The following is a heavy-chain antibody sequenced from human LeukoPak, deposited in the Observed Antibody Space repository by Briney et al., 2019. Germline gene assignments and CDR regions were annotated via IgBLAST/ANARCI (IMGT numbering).Heavy chain of an antibody. J-gene: IGHJ4*02. V-gene: IGHV3-73*01. D-gene: IGHD2-15*01. CDR1: GFTFSDSE. Sequence: PGGSLRLSCAASGFTFSDSEMHWVRQASGKGLEWVSRIVVKANNYATAYAAALKGRITICRDDSKTTAFLQMNSLRYEDTALYYCTTYRGGHDWGQGTLVTVSS. CDR3: TTYRGGHD. CDR2: IVVKANNYAT.